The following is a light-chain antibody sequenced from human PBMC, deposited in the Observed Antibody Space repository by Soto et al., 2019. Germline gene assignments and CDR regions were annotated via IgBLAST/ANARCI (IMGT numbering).Light chain of an antibody. CDR3: CTYAGSNTEG. CDR1: SSYGGSYNL. J-gene: IGLJ1*01. CDR2: EAS. Sequence: QSGLTPLASVSGSPGPWITISCNGTSSYGGSYNLVSWYQQHPGKAPKLMIYEASKRPSGVSNRFSGSKSGNTASLTISGLQAEDEADYYCCTYAGSNTEGFGNGTKVTVL. V-gene: IGLV2-23*01.